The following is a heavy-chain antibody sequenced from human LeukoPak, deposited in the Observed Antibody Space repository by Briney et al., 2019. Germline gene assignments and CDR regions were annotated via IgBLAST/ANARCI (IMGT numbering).Heavy chain of an antibody. CDR2: INHSGST. J-gene: IGHJ6*03. V-gene: IGHV4-34*01. CDR3: ARGDIVVIPAAISAYYYMDV. D-gene: IGHD2-2*01. Sequence: SETLSLTCAVYGGSFSGYYWSWIRQPPGKGLEWIGEINHSGSTNCNPSLKSRVTISVDTSKNQFSLKLSSVTAADTAVYYCARGDIVVIPAAISAYYYMDVWGKGTTVTVSS. CDR1: GGSFSGYY.